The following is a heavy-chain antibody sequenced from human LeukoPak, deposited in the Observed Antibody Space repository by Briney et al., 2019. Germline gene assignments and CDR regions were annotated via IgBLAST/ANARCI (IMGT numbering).Heavy chain of an antibody. D-gene: IGHD3-10*01. J-gene: IGHJ4*01. V-gene: IGHV3-11*01. Sequence: VGSLRLSCAASGFTFSVSYMSWNRQAPGEGLECLAYISNSGSTTLYTDSVRGRFTISRDNAKNSVYLQMNSLRPEDTAVYYCARAIGSGPGGHFDFWGRGILVPVSS. CDR1: GFTFSVSY. CDR3: ARAIGSGPGGHFDF. CDR2: ISNSGSTT.